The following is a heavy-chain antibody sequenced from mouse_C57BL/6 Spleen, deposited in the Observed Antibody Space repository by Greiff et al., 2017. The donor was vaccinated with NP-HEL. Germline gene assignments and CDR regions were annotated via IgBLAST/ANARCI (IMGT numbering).Heavy chain of an antibody. V-gene: IGHV10-1*01. CDR2: IRSKSNNYAT. D-gene: IGHD1-1*02. Sequence: EVKLQESGGGLVQPKGSLKLSCAASGFSFNTYAMNWVRQAPGKGLEWVARIRSKSNNYATYYADSVKDRFTISRDDSESMLYLQMNNLKTEDTAMYYCSYGKDYYAMDYWGQGTSVTVSS. J-gene: IGHJ4*01. CDR1: GFSFNTYA. CDR3: SYGKDYYAMDY.